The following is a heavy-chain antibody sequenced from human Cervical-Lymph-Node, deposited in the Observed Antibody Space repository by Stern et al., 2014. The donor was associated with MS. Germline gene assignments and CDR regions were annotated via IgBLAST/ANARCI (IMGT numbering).Heavy chain of an antibody. CDR1: GFTFSASV. CDR3: APSSAI. CDR2: IRNKGKNYAT. J-gene: IGHJ3*02. V-gene: IGHV3-73*01. Sequence: VQLVESGGGLVQPGGSLKVSCAASGFTFSASVIHLVRQASGKGLEWVGRIRNKGKNYATAYAVSVKGRFTISRDDSKNTAYLHMNSLKVEDTAVYYCAPSSAIWGRGTMVTVSS.